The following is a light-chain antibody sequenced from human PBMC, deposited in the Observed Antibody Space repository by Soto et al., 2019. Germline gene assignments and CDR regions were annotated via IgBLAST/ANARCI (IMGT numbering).Light chain of an antibody. J-gene: IGKJ5*01. CDR1: QSVSSSY. CDR3: QQYGSSPIT. Sequence: EIILTQSPATLSSSPGERATLSCGASQSVSSSYVAWYQHRPGLAPRLLIHDASSRATGIPDRFSGTKSGTDFTLTIRRLEPEDAAVYYCQQYGSSPITFGQGTRLEIK. CDR2: DAS. V-gene: IGKV3D-20*01.